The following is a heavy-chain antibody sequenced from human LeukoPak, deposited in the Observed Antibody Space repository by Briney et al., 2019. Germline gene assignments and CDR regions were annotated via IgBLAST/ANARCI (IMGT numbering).Heavy chain of an antibody. J-gene: IGHJ3*02. D-gene: IGHD4-17*01. V-gene: IGHV3-7*03. Sequence: PGGSLRLSCSASGFPISNYWMSWVRQVSGKGLEWVANIKQDGSATYYLDSVKGRFTVSRDSADNALYLEMGSLRAEDTAVYYCARDPNGDYIGAFDMWGPGTMVTVSS. CDR1: GFPISNYW. CDR3: ARDPNGDYIGAFDM. CDR2: IKQDGSAT.